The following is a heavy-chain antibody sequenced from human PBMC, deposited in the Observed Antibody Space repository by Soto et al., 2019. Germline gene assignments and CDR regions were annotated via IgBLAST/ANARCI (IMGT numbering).Heavy chain of an antibody. CDR1: GGSISSYY. Sequence: SETLSLTCTVSGGSISSYYWSWIRQPPGKGLEWIGYIYYSGSTNYNPSLKSRVTISVDTSKNQFSLKLSSVTAADTAVYYCARGGGYSGYDYYYYYYGMDVWGQGTTVTVSS. J-gene: IGHJ6*02. CDR3: ARGGGYSGYDYYYYYYGMDV. D-gene: IGHD5-12*01. V-gene: IGHV4-59*01. CDR2: IYYSGST.